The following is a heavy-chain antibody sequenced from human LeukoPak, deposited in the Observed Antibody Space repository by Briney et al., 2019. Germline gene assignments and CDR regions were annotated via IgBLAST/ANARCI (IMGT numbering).Heavy chain of an antibody. CDR3: AKVYGDYDGAFDY. J-gene: IGHJ4*02. D-gene: IGHD4-17*01. V-gene: IGHV3-23*01. CDR1: GFTFKLYT. CDR2: ISFSGDNRGDNT. Sequence: GGSLRLSCAAFGFTFKLYTMNWVRQAPGKGVEWVSSISFSGDNRGDNTYYADSVRGRFSISRDNSQNTVFLQMSSLRAEDTAVYYCAKVYGDYDGAFDYWGQGTLVTVSS.